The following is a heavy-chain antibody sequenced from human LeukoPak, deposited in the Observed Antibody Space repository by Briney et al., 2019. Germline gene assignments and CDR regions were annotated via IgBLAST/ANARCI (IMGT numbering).Heavy chain of an antibody. CDR1: GFTFSSYG. CDR2: ISGSGGST. CDR3: AKDRVGLWFGELFFDY. V-gene: IGHV3-23*01. J-gene: IGHJ4*02. Sequence: PGGSLRLSCAASGFTFSSYGMHWVRQAPGKGLEWVSAISGSGGSTYYADSVKGRFTISRDNPKNTLYLQMNSLRAEDTAVYYCAKDRVGLWFGELFFDYWGQGTLVTVSS. D-gene: IGHD3-10*01.